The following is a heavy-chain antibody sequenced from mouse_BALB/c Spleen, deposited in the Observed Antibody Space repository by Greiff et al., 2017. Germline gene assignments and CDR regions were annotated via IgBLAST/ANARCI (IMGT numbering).Heavy chain of an antibody. Sequence: EVHLVESGGGLVKPGGSLKLSCAASGFTFSDYYMYWVRQTPEKRLEWVATISDGGSYTYYPDSVKGRFTISRDNAKNNLYLQMSSLKSEDTAMYYCARDNGNYGYAMDYWGQGTSVTVSS. CDR2: ISDGGSYT. D-gene: IGHD2-1*01. CDR3: ARDNGNYGYAMDY. V-gene: IGHV5-4*02. J-gene: IGHJ4*01. CDR1: GFTFSDYY.